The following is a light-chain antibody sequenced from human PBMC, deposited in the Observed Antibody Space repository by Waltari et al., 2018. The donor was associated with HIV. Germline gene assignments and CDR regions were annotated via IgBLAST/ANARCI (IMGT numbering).Light chain of an antibody. CDR3: QQYYSTPIT. CDR2: WAS. CDR1: QSVLYSSNNKNY. Sequence: DIVMTQSPDSLAVSLGERATINCKSSQSVLYSSNNKNYLAWYQQKPGQPPKLLIYWASTRESGVPDRFSGSGFGTDLSLTISSLQAEDVAFYFCQQYYSTPITFGGGTKVEIK. V-gene: IGKV4-1*01. J-gene: IGKJ4*01.